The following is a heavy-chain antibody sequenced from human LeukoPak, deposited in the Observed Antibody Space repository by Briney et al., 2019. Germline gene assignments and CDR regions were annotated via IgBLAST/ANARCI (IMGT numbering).Heavy chain of an antibody. CDR3: ARSVLWFGELYYFDY. CDR2: IIPILGIA. V-gene: IGHV1-69*02. CDR1: RDTFSTYT. D-gene: IGHD3-10*01. Sequence: ASLRVSPEPPRDTFSTYTICSVRHGPREGREWMCRIIPILGIANYAQKFQGRVTITADKSTSTAYMELSSLRSEDTAVYYCARSVLWFGELYYFDYWGQGTLVTVSS. J-gene: IGHJ4*02.